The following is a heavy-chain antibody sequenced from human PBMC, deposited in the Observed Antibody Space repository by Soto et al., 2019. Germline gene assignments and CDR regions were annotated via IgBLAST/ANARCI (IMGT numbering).Heavy chain of an antibody. Sequence: EVQLLESGGDLVQPGGSLRLSCAASGFTFSTYAMRWVRQAPGKGLEWVSSITGSGDRTYYADSVKGRFTISRDNSQSTLHLQMNSLRDEDTAVYYCARMYSSSCDYWGQGTLVTVSS. V-gene: IGHV3-23*01. D-gene: IGHD6-13*01. CDR1: GFTFSTYA. CDR2: ITGSGDRT. CDR3: ARMYSSSCDY. J-gene: IGHJ4*02.